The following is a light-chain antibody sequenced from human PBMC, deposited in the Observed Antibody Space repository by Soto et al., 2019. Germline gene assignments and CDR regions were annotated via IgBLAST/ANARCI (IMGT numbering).Light chain of an antibody. CDR2: DVE. CDR1: SSDVGGYNY. Sequence: QSALTQPPSASGSPGQSVTISCTGSSSDVGGYNYVSWYQQYPGKAPKLMIYDVEKRPSGVPDRFSGSKSGNTASLTVSGLQAEDEADYYCAVWDQSLTGWVFGGGTKVTVL. CDR3: AVWDQSLTGWV. J-gene: IGLJ3*02. V-gene: IGLV2-8*01.